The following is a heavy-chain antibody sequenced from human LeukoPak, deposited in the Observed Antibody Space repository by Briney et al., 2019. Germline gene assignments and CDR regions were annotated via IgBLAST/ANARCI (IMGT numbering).Heavy chain of an antibody. J-gene: IGHJ5*02. CDR2: IYYSGST. CDR1: GGSFSSYY. CDR3: ARLYSSSSLRFDP. V-gene: IGHV4-59*01. D-gene: IGHD6-6*01. Sequence: SETLSLTCTVSGGSFSSYYWSWIRQPAGKGLEWIGYIYYSGSTNYNPSLKSRVTISVDTSKNQFSLKLSSVTAADTAVYYCARLYSSSSLRFDPWGQGTLVTVSS.